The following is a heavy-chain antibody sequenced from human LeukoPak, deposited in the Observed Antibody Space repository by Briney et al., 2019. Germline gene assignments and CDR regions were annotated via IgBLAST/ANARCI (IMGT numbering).Heavy chain of an antibody. J-gene: IGHJ5*02. Sequence: SETLSLTCAVSGGPFSGYFWSWIRQSPEKGLEWIGEINHSGYTNSNPSLKSRVTISVDSSKNQFSLKLTSVTAADNGVYYCARGADRRGGARSGSPFKGIVDPWGQGTLVTVSS. CDR3: ARGADRRGGARSGSPFKGIVDP. D-gene: IGHD3-10*01. CDR2: INHSGYT. V-gene: IGHV4-34*01. CDR1: GGPFSGYF.